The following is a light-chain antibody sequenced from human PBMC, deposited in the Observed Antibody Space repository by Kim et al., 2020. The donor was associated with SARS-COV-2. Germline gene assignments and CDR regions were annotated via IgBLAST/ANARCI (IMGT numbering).Light chain of an antibody. J-gene: IGKJ4*01. CDR3: QQSYRTPLT. V-gene: IGKV1-39*01. CDR2: GAS. CDR1: QNIDDF. Sequence: DIQMTQSPSSLSASVGDRVTITCRASQNIDDFLNWYQHKPGQAPRLLIYGASSLQSGVPSRFTGSGSGTDFTLTISSLQADDFASYFCQQSYRTPLTFGGGTKVDIK.